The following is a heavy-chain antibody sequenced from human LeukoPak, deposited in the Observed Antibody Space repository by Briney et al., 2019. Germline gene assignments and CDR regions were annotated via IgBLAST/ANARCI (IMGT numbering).Heavy chain of an antibody. CDR1: GGSISSYY. CDR3: ARDLAVAGAFGWFDP. D-gene: IGHD6-19*01. CDR2: IYTSGST. V-gene: IGHV4-4*07. Sequence: SETLSLTCTVSGGSISSYYWSWIRQPAGKGLEWIGRIYTSGSTNYNPSLKSRVTISVDTSKNQFSLKLSSVTAADTAVYYCARDLAVAGAFGWFDPWGQGTLVTVSS. J-gene: IGHJ5*02.